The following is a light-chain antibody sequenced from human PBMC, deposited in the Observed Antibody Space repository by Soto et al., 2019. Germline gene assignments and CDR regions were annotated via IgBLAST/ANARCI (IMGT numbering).Light chain of an antibody. CDR3: QQYNKWPPYT. Sequence: EIVMTQSPANLSVSPGERATLSCRASQSVSSNLAWYQQKPCQGPRLLIYGASTRATSIPARFSGSGSGTEFTLTINRLQSEDFAVYYCQQYNKWPPYTFGQGTKLEIK. CDR2: GAS. V-gene: IGKV3-15*01. CDR1: QSVSSN. J-gene: IGKJ2*01.